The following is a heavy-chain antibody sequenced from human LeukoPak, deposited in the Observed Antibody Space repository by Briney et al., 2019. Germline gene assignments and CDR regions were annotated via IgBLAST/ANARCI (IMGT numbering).Heavy chain of an antibody. Sequence: GGSLRLSCAASGFTFSAYAVIWVRQAPGKGLEWVSAISASGDYTHYADSVKGRFDISRDNSKNTVYLQMSSLRAEDAALYYCAKDPNGDYVGAFDSWGQGTTVIVSS. CDR2: ISASGDYT. V-gene: IGHV3-23*01. CDR1: GFTFSAYA. CDR3: AKDPNGDYVGAFDS. J-gene: IGHJ3*02. D-gene: IGHD4-17*01.